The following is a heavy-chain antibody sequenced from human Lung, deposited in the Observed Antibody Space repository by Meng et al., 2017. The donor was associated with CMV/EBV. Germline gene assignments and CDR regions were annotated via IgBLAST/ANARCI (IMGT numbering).Heavy chain of an antibody. Sequence: QVQLVPSGCEWKMPGSSVKLGCKTSGDSFSTQTFSWVRQAPGQGLEWMGGLIAVFDKTKAAPRFQDRVTFTADESTSTAYMELSSLTFDDTAVYFCARGRRNEPLFDYWGQGTLVTVSS. CDR1: GDSFSTQT. V-gene: IGHV1-69*13. CDR2: LIAVFDKT. J-gene: IGHJ4*02. CDR3: ARGRRNEPLFDY. D-gene: IGHD1-14*01.